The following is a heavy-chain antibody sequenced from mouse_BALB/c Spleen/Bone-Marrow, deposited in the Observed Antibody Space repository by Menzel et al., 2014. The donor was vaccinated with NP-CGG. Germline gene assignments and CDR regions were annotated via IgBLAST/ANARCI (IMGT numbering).Heavy chain of an antibody. CDR3: ARPPSMDY. CDR1: GYTFTSYD. Sequence: VQRAESGPELVKPGALVKISCKASGYTFTSYDIHWVNQRPGQGVEWIGWIYPGDDSSKYNEKFKGKAELTAGKSSSTAYMQLSDLTSDNSAVYFCARPPSMDYWGQGTSVTVSS. CDR2: IYPGDDSS. J-gene: IGHJ4*01. V-gene: IGHV1S56*01.